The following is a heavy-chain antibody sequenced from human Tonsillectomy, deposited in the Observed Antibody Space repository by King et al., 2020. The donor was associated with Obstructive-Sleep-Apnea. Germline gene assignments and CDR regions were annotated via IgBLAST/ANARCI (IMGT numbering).Heavy chain of an antibody. CDR2: IYSGCST. CDR3: ARGDTAMAHDY. Sequence: VQLVESGGGLVQPGGSLRLSCAASGFTVSSNYMSWVRQAPGKGLEWVSVIYSGCSTYYADSVKGRFTISRHNSKNTLYLQMNSLRAEDTAVYYCARGDTAMAHDYWGQGTLVTVSS. D-gene: IGHD5-18*01. V-gene: IGHV3-53*04. J-gene: IGHJ4*02. CDR1: GFTVSSNY.